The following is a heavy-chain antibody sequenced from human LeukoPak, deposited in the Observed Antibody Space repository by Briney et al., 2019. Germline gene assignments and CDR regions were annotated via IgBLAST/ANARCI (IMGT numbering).Heavy chain of an antibody. CDR1: GFTFSSYG. CDR3: AKDRGHQLD. CDR2: IRYEGSNK. J-gene: IGHJ4*02. V-gene: IGHV3-30*02. Sequence: GGSLRLSCAASGFTFSSYGMHWVRQAPGKGLEWVAFIRYEGSNKYYADSVKGRFTISRDNSKNTLYLQMNSLRAEDTAVYYCAKDRGHQLDWGQGTLVTVSS. D-gene: IGHD6-13*01.